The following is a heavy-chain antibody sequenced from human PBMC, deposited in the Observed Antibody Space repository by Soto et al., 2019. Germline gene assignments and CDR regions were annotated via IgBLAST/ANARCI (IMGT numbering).Heavy chain of an antibody. V-gene: IGHV4-34*01. CDR3: ARARATIAAAAIFDC. CDR2: INHSGST. J-gene: IGHJ4*02. Sequence: SETLSLTCTVSGGSISSYYWSWISQPPGTGLEWIGEINHSGSTNYNPSLKSRVTISVDTSKNQFSLKLTSVTAADTAVYYCARARATIAAAAIFDCWGQGTLVTVSS. CDR1: GGSISSYY. D-gene: IGHD6-13*01.